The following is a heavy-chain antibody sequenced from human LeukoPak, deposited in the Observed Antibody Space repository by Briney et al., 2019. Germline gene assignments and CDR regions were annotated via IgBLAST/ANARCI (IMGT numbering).Heavy chain of an antibody. D-gene: IGHD6-19*01. V-gene: IGHV3-23*01. J-gene: IGHJ4*02. CDR1: GFTFSSYA. Sequence: GGSLRLSCAASGFTFSSYAMSWVRQAPGKGLEWVSAISGSGGSTYYADSVKGRLTISRDNSKNTLYLQMNSLRAEDTAVYYCATDIAVAGTTWYYFDYWGQGTLVTVSS. CDR2: ISGSGGST. CDR3: ATDIAVAGTTWYYFDY.